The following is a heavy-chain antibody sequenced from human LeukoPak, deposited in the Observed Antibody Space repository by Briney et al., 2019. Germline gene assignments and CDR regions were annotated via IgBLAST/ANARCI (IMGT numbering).Heavy chain of an antibody. CDR2: IKHSGST. Sequence: SETLSLTCAVYGGSFSGYYWSWIRQPPGKGLEWIGEIKHSGSTYYNPSLKSRVTISVDTSKNQFSLKLSSVTAADTAVYYCATIPVPAASTRYYYYYMDVWGKGTTVTVSS. CDR1: GGSFSGYY. V-gene: IGHV4-34*01. CDR3: ATIPVPAASTRYYYYYMDV. D-gene: IGHD2-2*01. J-gene: IGHJ6*03.